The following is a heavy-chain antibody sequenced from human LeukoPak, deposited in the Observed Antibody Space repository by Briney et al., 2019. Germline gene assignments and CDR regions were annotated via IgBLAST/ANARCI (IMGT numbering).Heavy chain of an antibody. V-gene: IGHV3-23*01. J-gene: IGHJ3*01. CDR2: ISSSGGST. CDR3: AKDRTRSGYDLYVV. D-gene: IGHD5-12*01. Sequence: GGSLRLSCAASGFTFSSYAMSWVRQAPGKGLEWVSAISSSGGSTYYADSVTGRFTISRDNSKNTLYLQMNSLRAEDTAVYYCAKDRTRSGYDLYVVGGQGTMATVSS. CDR1: GFTFSSYA.